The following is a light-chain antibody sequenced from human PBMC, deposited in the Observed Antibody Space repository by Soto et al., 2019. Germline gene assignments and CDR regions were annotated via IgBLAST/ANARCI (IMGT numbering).Light chain of an antibody. J-gene: IGKJ4*01. CDR1: QSLLHSTGNHY. Sequence: DIVMTQSPLSLSVSPGEPASISCRSSQSLLHSTGNHYLDWYVQKPGRSPQLLIYWASTRASGVPDRCSGSRSGTDFTLKISRVEAEDAGTYYCMQALNTPSFGGGTKVEIK. CDR2: WAS. CDR3: MQALNTPS. V-gene: IGKV2-28*01.